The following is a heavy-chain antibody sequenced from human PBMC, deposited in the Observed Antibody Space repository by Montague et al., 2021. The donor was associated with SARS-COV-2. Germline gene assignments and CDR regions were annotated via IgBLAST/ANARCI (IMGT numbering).Heavy chain of an antibody. J-gene: IGHJ3*02. Sequence: CPISGDSVSSNTATWNWIRQSPSRGLEWLGRTYYRSKWYHDYAISLKSRMTINPDTSKNQFSLQLSSVAPEDTAVFYCARTTTRMLYPENAFDIWGQGTMVTVSS. CDR1: GDSVSSNTAT. D-gene: IGHD2-15*01. CDR2: TYYRSKWYH. CDR3: ARTTTRMLYPENAFDI. V-gene: IGHV6-1*01.